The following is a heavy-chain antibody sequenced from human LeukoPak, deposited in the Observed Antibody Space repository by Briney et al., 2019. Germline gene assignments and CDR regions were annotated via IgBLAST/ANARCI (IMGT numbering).Heavy chain of an antibody. Sequence: ASAKVSCKTSGYNLTTYVFSWVRQAPGQGLEWMGWISAYNGNTNYAQNLQGRVTMTTDTSTSTAYMELRSLRSDDTAVYYCATTIGARLMYFDYWGQGTPVTVSS. D-gene: IGHD6-6*01. J-gene: IGHJ4*02. V-gene: IGHV1-18*01. CDR2: ISAYNGNT. CDR1: GYNLTTYV. CDR3: ATTIGARLMYFDY.